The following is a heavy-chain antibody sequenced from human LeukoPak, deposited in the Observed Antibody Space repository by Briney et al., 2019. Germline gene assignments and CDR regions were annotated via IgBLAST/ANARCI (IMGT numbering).Heavy chain of an antibody. CDR1: GGSISSYY. V-gene: IGHV4-59*01. CDR3: AGDMNQITGLDY. CDR2: IYYSGST. J-gene: IGHJ4*02. D-gene: IGHD1-20*01. Sequence: SETLSLTCTVSGGSISSYYWSWIRQPPGKGLEWIGYIYYSGSTNYNPSLKSRVTISVDTSKNQFSLKLSSVTAADTAVYYCAGDMNQITGLDYWGQGTLVTVSS.